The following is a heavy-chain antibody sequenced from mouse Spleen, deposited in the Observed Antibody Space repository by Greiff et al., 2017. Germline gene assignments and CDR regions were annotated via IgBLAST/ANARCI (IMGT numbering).Heavy chain of an antibody. CDR3: ARKGYYAPGDYFDY. J-gene: IGHJ2*01. CDR2: ISYSGST. CDR1: GYSITSDYA. D-gene: IGHD1-1*02. V-gene: IGHV3-2*02. Sequence: EVQLQESGPGLVKPSQSLSLTCTVTGYSITSDYAWNWIRQFPGNKLEWMGYISYSGSTSYNPSLKSRISITRDTSKNQFFLQLNSVTTEDTATYYCARKGYYAPGDYFDYWGQGTTLTVSS.